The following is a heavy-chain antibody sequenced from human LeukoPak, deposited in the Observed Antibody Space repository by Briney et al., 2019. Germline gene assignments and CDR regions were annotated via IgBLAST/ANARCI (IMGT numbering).Heavy chain of an antibody. V-gene: IGHV3-23*01. CDR2: ISGSGDST. J-gene: IGHJ4*02. D-gene: IGHD5-24*01. Sequence: PGGSLRLSCAASGFTFSGYAMSWVRQAPGKGLEWVSAISGSGDSTYYADSVKGRFTISRDNSKNTLYLQMNSLRAEETAVYYCAKDPMMAPIYYFDYWGQGTLVTVSS. CDR1: GFTFSGYA. CDR3: AKDPMMAPIYYFDY.